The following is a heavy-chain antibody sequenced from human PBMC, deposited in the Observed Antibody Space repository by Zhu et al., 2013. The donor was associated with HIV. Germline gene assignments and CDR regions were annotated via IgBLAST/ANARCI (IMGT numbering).Heavy chain of an antibody. Sequence: QVQVQESGPGLVKPSETLSLTCSVSGDSITAHYWSWIRQPPGKGLEWIGYIYYGGNTDYNPSLKNRVTLSMNPSKNQVSLRLNSVSAADTAIYYCVRFPYNELFDFWGRGPWSPSPQ. CDR3: VRFPYNELFDF. J-gene: IGHJ4*02. CDR1: GDSITAHY. CDR2: IYYGGNT. V-gene: IGHV4-59*03. D-gene: IGHD1-1*01.